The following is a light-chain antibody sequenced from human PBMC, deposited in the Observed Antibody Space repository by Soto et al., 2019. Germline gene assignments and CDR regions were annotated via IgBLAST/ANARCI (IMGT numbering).Light chain of an antibody. Sequence: DIQMTQSPSSLSASVGDRVTITCRASQSISSYLNWYQQKPGKAPKLLIYAASSLQSGVPSRFSGSGSGTDFTLTISSLRPEAFATYYCQQSYSTPRTFGQGTKVDIK. V-gene: IGKV1-39*01. J-gene: IGKJ1*01. CDR1: QSISSY. CDR3: QQSYSTPRT. CDR2: AAS.